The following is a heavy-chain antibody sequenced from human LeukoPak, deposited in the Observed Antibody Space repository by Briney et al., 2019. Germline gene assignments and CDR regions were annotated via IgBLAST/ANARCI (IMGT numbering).Heavy chain of an antibody. Sequence: GGSLRLSCAASGITFSNAYMSWVRQAPGKGLECVARIKSKTDGGTTDNAAPVKGRFTISRDDSKNTLYLQMNSLKTEDTAVYYCTTDPFSLYCSSTSCYGYWGQGTLVTVSS. V-gene: IGHV3-15*01. J-gene: IGHJ4*02. CDR1: GITFSNAY. CDR2: IKSKTDGGTT. CDR3: TTDPFSLYCSSTSCYGY. D-gene: IGHD2-2*01.